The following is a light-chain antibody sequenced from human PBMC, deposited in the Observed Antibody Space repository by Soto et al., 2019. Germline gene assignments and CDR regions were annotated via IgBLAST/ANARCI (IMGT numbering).Light chain of an antibody. CDR1: QSVSKY. J-gene: IGKJ5*01. CDR3: QQRSNWPIT. CDR2: DAS. Sequence: EIVLTQSPATLSSSPGERATLSCRTSQSVSKYFAWYQQKPGRAPRLLIYDASSRATGIPARFIGSGSGTDFTPTISSLEPEDFAIYYCQQRSNWPITFGQGTRLEIK. V-gene: IGKV3-11*01.